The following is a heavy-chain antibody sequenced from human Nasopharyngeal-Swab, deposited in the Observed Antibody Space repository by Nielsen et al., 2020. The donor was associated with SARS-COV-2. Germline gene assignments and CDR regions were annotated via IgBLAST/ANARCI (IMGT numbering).Heavy chain of an antibody. V-gene: IGHV4-61*02. CDR2: IYTSGST. CDR1: GGSISSGSYY. D-gene: IGHD5-24*01. J-gene: IGHJ6*04. CDR3: ARDRRDGFRDV. Sequence: TLSLTCTVSGGSISSGSYYWSWIRQPAGKGLEWIGRIYTSGSTNYNPSLKSRVTISVDTSKNQFSLKLSSVTAADTAVYYCARDRRDGFRDVWGKGTTVTVSS.